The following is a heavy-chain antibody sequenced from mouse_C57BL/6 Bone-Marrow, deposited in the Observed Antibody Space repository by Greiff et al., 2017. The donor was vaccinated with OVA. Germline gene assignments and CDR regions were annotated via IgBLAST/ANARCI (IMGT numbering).Heavy chain of an antibody. Sequence: EVNVVESGGGLVQSGRSLRLSCATSGFTFSDFYMEWVRQAPGKGLEWIAASRNKANDYTTESSASVKVRFIVSRDTSHSILYLQMNALRAEDSAIYYCARDSHYYGSSYAMDYWGQGTSVTVSS. J-gene: IGHJ4*01. CDR2: SRNKANDYTT. CDR1: GFTFSDFY. CDR3: ARDSHYYGSSYAMDY. D-gene: IGHD1-1*01. V-gene: IGHV7-1*01.